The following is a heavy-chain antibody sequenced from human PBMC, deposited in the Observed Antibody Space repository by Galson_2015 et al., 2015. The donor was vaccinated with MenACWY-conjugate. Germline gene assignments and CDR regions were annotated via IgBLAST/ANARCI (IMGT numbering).Heavy chain of an antibody. CDR2: INSGGRT. V-gene: IGHV3-23*01. D-gene: IGHD2-15*01. Sequence: SLRLSCAASGFTFSNYGMTWVRQAPGKGLDWVSDINSGGRTYYADAEKGRFTISRDNSKNTLYLQMNSLTVGDTAVYYCAREDYCGGGTVYFSDYWGQGTLVTVSS. J-gene: IGHJ4*02. CDR3: AREDYCGGGTVYFSDY. CDR1: GFTFSNYG.